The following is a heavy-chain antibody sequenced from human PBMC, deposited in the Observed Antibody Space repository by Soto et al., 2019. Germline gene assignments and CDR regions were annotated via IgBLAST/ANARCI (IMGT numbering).Heavy chain of an antibody. CDR1: GFTFCNAW. J-gene: IGHJ4*02. D-gene: IGHD3-9*01. CDR3: TTDLPTGTDDC. CDR2: IISKPDGGTT. V-gene: IGHV3-15*07. Sequence: GSLRLSCASSGFTFCNAWMNWLRQAHGQGLEWVGLIISKPDGGTTDYDAPVKGRFTISIDDSKNTVYLQMYSQKTADTPGYFCTTDLPTGTDDCWGEGGLVTV.